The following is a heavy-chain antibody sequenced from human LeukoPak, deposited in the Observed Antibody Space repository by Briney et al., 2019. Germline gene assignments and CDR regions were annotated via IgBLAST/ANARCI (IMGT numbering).Heavy chain of an antibody. D-gene: IGHD3-3*01. CDR2: IYYSGST. CDR1: GGSISSYY. CDR3: AKSPTSYYDFWSDYRPRDYYMDV. J-gene: IGHJ6*03. V-gene: IGHV4-59*01. Sequence: PSETLSLTCTVSGGSISSYYWSWIRQPPGKGLEWIGYIYYSGSTNYNPSLKSRVTISVDTSKNQFSLKLSSVTAADTAVYYCAKSPTSYYDFWSDYRPRDYYMDVWGKGTTVTVSS.